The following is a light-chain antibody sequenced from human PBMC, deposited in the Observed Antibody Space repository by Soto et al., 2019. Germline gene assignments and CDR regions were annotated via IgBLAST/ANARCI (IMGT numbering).Light chain of an antibody. CDR1: NIGSKS. CDR3: QVWDSSSDHVV. J-gene: IGLJ2*01. Sequence: SYELTQPPSVSVAPGKTASITFGGNNIGSKSVHWCQQKPGQAPVLVIYYNSDRPSGIPERFFGSNSGNTATLTIYRVEAGDEADYYCQVWDSSSDHVVFGGGTQLTVL. CDR2: YNS. V-gene: IGLV3-21*04.